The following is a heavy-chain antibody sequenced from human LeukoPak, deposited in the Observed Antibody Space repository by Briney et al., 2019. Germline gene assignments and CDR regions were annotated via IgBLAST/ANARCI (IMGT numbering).Heavy chain of an antibody. CDR3: AKGAYGSGSYSDY. Sequence: GGTLRLSCAASGFTFSSYAMSWVRQAPGKGLEWVSAISGSGGSTYYADSVKGRFTTSRDNSKNTLYLQMNSLRAEDTAVYYCAKGAYGSGSYSDYWGQGTLVTVSS. CDR1: GFTFSSYA. J-gene: IGHJ4*02. V-gene: IGHV3-23*01. CDR2: ISGSGGST. D-gene: IGHD3-10*01.